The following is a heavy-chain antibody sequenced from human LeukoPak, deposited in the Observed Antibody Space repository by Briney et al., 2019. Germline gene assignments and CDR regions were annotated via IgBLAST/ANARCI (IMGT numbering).Heavy chain of an antibody. V-gene: IGHV4-59*01. CDR2: IYYSGST. CDR1: GFPLSSYA. Sequence: GSLRLSCAASGFPLSSYAMSWVRQGPGKGLEWIGYIYYSGSTNYNPSLKSRVTISVDTSKNQFSLKLSSVTAADTAVYYCAGGYSYAHDYWGQGTLVTVSS. J-gene: IGHJ4*02. CDR3: AGGYSYAHDY. D-gene: IGHD5-18*01.